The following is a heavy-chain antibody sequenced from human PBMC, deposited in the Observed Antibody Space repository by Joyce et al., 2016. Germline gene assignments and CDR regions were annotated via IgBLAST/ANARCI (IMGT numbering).Heavy chain of an antibody. Sequence: EVQLVQSGAEVKKPGESLRISCTGSGYSFTKYWIGWVRQMPGKGLEWMGIIYPGDSDATYSPSVQGQVTISADKSITTAYLQWSSLEASDTAMYYCARGGTVVVPAAINFDYWGQGTLVTVSS. CDR1: GYSFTKYW. CDR3: ARGGTVVVPAAINFDY. V-gene: IGHV5-51*01. D-gene: IGHD2-2*02. J-gene: IGHJ4*02. CDR2: IYPGDSDA.